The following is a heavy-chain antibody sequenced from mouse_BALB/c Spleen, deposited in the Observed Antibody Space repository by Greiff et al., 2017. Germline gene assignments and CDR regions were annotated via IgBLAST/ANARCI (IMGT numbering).Heavy chain of an antibody. CDR2: IDPSDSYT. CDR1: GYTFTSYW. J-gene: IGHJ2*01. V-gene: IGHV1S127*01. Sequence: QVQLQQPGAELVKPGASVKMSCKASGYTFTSYWMHWVKQRPGQGLEWIGVIDPSDSYTSYNQKFKGKATLTVDTSSSTAYMQLSSLTSEDSAVYYCTRGRGNYDFDYWGQGTTLTVSS. D-gene: IGHD2-1*01. CDR3: TRGRGNYDFDY.